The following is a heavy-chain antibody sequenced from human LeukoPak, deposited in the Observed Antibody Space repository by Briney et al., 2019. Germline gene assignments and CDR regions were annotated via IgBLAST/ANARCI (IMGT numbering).Heavy chain of an antibody. V-gene: IGHV1-69*04. CDR3: ARDPAVVGMFDF. CDR1: GGTFSSYA. J-gene: IGHJ4*02. D-gene: IGHD2-15*01. Sequence: ASVKVSCKASGGTFSSYAISWVRQAPGQGLEWMGRIIPILGIANYAQKFQGRVTITADKSTSTAYMELSSLRSEDAAVYYCARDPAVVGMFDFWGQGTLVTVSS. CDR2: IIPILGIA.